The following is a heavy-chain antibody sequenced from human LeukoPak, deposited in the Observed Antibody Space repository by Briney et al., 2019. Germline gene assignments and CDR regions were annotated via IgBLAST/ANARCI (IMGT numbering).Heavy chain of an antibody. J-gene: IGHJ5*02. D-gene: IGHD4/OR15-4a*01. V-gene: IGHV3-23*01. CDR3: ARLTMRESSGYSFDP. CDR1: GFTFSSYA. CDR2: ISGSGGST. Sequence: GGSLRLSCAASGFTFSSYAMSWVRQAPGKGLEWVSAISGSGGSTYYADSVKGRFTISRDNSKNTLYLQMNSLRAEDTAVYYCARLTMRESSGYSFDPWGQGTLVTVSS.